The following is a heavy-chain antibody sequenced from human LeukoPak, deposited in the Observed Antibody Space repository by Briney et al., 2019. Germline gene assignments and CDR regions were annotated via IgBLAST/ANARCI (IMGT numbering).Heavy chain of an antibody. D-gene: IGHD3-3*01. Sequence: GGSLGLSCAASGFTFDDYAMHWVRQAPGKGLEWVSLISWDGGSTYYADSVKGRFTISRDNSKNSLYLQMNSLRAEDTALYYCAKDQGLRFLEWLLVHWGQGTLVTVSS. V-gene: IGHV3-43D*03. CDR2: ISWDGGST. J-gene: IGHJ4*02. CDR1: GFTFDDYA. CDR3: AKDQGLRFLEWLLVH.